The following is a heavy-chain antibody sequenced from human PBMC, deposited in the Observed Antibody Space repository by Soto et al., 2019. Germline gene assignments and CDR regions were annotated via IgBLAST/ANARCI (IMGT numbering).Heavy chain of an antibody. CDR3: ARETYYDILTGFAYYGMDV. CDR1: GGSISSSNW. J-gene: IGHJ6*02. Sequence: QVQLQESGPGLVKPSGTLSLTCAVSGGSISSSNWWSWVRQPPGKGLEWIGEIYHSGSTNYNPSLKSRVTISVDKSKNQFSLKLSSVTAADTAVYYRARETYYDILTGFAYYGMDVWGQGTTVTVSS. D-gene: IGHD3-9*01. V-gene: IGHV4-4*02. CDR2: IYHSGST.